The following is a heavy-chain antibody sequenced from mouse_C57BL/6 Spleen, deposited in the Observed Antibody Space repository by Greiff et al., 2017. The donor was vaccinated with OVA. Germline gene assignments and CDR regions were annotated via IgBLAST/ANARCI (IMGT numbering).Heavy chain of an antibody. CDR3: TRDYGGAFDD. Sequence: VQLQESGAELVRPGASVTLSCKASGYTFTDYEMHWVKQTPVHGLEWIGAIDPETGGTAYNQKFKGKAILTADKSSSTAYMELRSLTSEDSAVYYCTRDYGGAFDDWGQGTTLTVSS. CDR1: GYTFTDYE. CDR2: IDPETGGT. D-gene: IGHD1-1*02. V-gene: IGHV1-15*01. J-gene: IGHJ2*01.